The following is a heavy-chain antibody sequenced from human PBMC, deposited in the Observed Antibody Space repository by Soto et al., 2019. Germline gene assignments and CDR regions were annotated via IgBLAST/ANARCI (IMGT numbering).Heavy chain of an antibody. V-gene: IGHV1-69*04. CDR1: GGTFSSYT. Sequence: SVKVSCKASGGTFSSYTISWVRQAPGQGLEWMGRIIPILGIANYAQKFQGRVTITADKSTSTANMELSSLRSEDTAVYYCARDQVFTTFGVYSMYYYGMDVWGQGTTVTVSS. J-gene: IGHJ6*02. CDR2: IIPILGIA. CDR3: ARDQVFTTFGVYSMYYYGMDV. D-gene: IGHD3-3*01.